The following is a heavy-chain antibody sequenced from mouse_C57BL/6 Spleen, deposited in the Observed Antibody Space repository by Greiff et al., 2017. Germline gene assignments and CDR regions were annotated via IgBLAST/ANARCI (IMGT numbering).Heavy chain of an antibody. D-gene: IGHD4-1*02. CDR3: ARGRATGSWFAY. V-gene: IGHV1-82*01. CDR2: IYPGDGDT. CDR1: GYAFSSSW. Sequence: VQLQQSGPELVKPGASVKISCKASGYAFSSSWMNWVKQRPGKGLEWIGRIYPGDGDTNYNGKFKGKATLTADKSSSTAYMQLSSLTSEDSAVYFCARGRATGSWFAYWGQGTLVTVSA. J-gene: IGHJ3*01.